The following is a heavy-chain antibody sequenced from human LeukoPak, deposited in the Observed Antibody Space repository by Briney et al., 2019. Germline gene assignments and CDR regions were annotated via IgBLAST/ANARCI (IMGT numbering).Heavy chain of an antibody. CDR2: TSDRGDYT. D-gene: IGHD1-26*01. V-gene: IGHV3-23*01. CDR3: ARGDRVGVTTGHFDY. CDR1: GFTFTSYS. Sequence: GGSLRLSCAASGFTFTSYSMSWVRQAPGKGLEWVSGTSDRGDYTYYADSVKGRFTISRDNAKNTLYLQMNSLRAEDTAVYYCARGDRVGVTTGHFDYWGQGTLVTVSS. J-gene: IGHJ4*02.